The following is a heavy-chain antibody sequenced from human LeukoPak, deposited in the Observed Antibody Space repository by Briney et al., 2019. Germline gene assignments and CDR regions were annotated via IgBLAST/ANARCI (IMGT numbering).Heavy chain of an antibody. D-gene: IGHD6-13*01. V-gene: IGHV3-23*01. CDR1: GFTLSSYA. CDR2: ISGGGSST. Sequence: GGSLRLSCAASGFTLSSYAMSWVRQAPGKGLEWVSTISGGGSSTYSADSVKGRFTISRDNSKNTLFLQMNSLRAGDTAVYYCAKDSSSSWYYFDYWGQGTLVTVSS. CDR3: AKDSSSSWYYFDY. J-gene: IGHJ4*02.